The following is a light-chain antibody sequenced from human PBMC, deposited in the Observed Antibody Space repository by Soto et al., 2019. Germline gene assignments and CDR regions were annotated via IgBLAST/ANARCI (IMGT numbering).Light chain of an antibody. V-gene: IGKV3-11*01. CDR1: QSVRIF. CDR3: QQRGNWSLHT. J-gene: IGKJ2*01. CDR2: DAS. Sequence: EIVLTQSPATLSLSPGDRATLSCRASQSVRIFLAWYQQKPGHAPRLLIYDASTMETGIPDKFSGSGSGTDGTLIISSREQEDFLVYYYQQRGNWSLHTFGQGTKVEMK.